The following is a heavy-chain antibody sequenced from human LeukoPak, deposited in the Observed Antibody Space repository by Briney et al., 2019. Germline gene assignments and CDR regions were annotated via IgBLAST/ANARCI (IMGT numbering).Heavy chain of an antibody. Sequence: GESLKISCKGSAYSFTSYWIGWVRQMPGKGLEWMGRIDPSDSYTNYSPSSQGHVTISADKSISTAYLQWSGLKASDTAMYYCARRDGFGAIDFAFDIWGQGTMVTVSS. D-gene: IGHD3-10*01. CDR3: ARRDGFGAIDFAFDI. CDR1: AYSFTSYW. J-gene: IGHJ3*02. V-gene: IGHV5-10-1*01. CDR2: IDPSDSYT.